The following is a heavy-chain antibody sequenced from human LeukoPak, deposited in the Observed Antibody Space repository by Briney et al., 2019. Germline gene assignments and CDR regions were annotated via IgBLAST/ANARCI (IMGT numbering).Heavy chain of an antibody. CDR2: INPNSGGT. CDR3: SSRTTSVAGAFPY. Sequence: ASVKVSCKASGYTFTGYYMHWVRQAPGQGLEWMGWINPNSGGTNYAQKFQGRVTMTRDTSISTAYMELSRLRSDDTAVYYCSSRTTSVAGAFPYWGQGTLVTVSS. D-gene: IGHD6-19*01. V-gene: IGHV1-2*02. J-gene: IGHJ4*02. CDR1: GYTFTGYY.